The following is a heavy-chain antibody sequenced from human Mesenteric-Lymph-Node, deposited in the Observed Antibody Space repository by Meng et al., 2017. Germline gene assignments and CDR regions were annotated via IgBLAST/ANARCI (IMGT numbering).Heavy chain of an antibody. CDR1: GYTFTSYG. V-gene: IGHV1-18*01. CDR2: ISAYNGNT. CDR3: ARDNEIVGATTGDLDY. D-gene: IGHD1-26*01. Sequence: ASVKVSCKASGYTFTSYGISWVRQAPGQGLEWMGWISAYNGNTNYAQKFQGRVTMTRDTSISTAYMELSRLRSDDTAVYYCARDNEIVGATTGDLDYWGQGTLVTVSS. J-gene: IGHJ4*02.